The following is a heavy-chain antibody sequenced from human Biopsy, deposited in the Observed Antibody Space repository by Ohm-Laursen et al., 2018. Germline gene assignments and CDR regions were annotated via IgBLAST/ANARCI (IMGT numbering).Heavy chain of an antibody. Sequence: SQTLSLTCNVSGDSISIYYWSWIRQPPGKGLEWIGNFYYSGSTNYNPSLKSRITMPLDRSKSQVSLRMNSVTAADTAVYYCARARIKTSGVLIPETYYFDSWGQGTLVTVSS. V-gene: IGHV4-59*01. D-gene: IGHD3-3*01. J-gene: IGHJ4*02. CDR3: ARARIKTSGVLIPETYYFDS. CDR2: FYYSGST. CDR1: GDSISIYY.